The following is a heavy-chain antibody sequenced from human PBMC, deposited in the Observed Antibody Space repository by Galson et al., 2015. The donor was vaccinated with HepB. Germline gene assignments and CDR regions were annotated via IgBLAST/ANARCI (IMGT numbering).Heavy chain of an antibody. D-gene: IGHD1-26*01. Sequence: SLRLSCAASGFTLSSYWMSWVRQAPGKGLEWVANIRQDGSEKYYVDSVKGRFTISRDNAKNSLYLQMNSLRAEDTAVYYCARDEPSGSYRFDSWGQGALVTVSS. CDR3: ARDEPSGSYRFDS. CDR1: GFTLSSYW. CDR2: IRQDGSEK. V-gene: IGHV3-7*01. J-gene: IGHJ4*02.